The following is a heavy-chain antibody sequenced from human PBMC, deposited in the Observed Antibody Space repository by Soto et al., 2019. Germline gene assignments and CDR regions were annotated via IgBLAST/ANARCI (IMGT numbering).Heavy chain of an antibody. CDR2: MNPKSGNS. D-gene: IGHD3-16*02. Sequence: ASVKVSCKASGYSFSSDVNWVRQATGQGLEYMGWMNPKSGNSDYAQKFQGRVTITADESTSTAYMELSSLRSEDTAVYYCARCPYDYVWGSYRPLDYWGQGTLVTVSS. CDR3: ARCPYDYVWGSYRPLDY. V-gene: IGHV1-8*03. J-gene: IGHJ4*02. CDR1: GYSFSSDV.